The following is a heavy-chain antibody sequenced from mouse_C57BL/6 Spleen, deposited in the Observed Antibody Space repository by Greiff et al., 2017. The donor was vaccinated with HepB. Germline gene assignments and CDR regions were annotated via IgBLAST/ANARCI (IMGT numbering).Heavy chain of an antibody. CDR2: IYPGDGDT. Sequence: VQLQQSGAELVKPGASVKISCKASGYAFSSYWMNWVKQRPGKGLEWIGQIYPGDGDTNYNGKFKGKATLTADKSSSTAYMQLSSLTSEDSAVYFCAREGWLLPGYCGVWGTGTTVTVSS. J-gene: IGHJ1*03. CDR3: AREGWLLPGYCGV. D-gene: IGHD2-3*01. CDR1: GYAFSSYW. V-gene: IGHV1-80*01.